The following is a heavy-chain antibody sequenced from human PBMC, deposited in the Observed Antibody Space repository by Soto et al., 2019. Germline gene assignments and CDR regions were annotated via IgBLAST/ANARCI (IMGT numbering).Heavy chain of an antibody. CDR2: ISFDGNVQ. Sequence: QTQLVESGGGAVQPGWSLRLSCVGSGIPFSDYGMHWVRQAPDKGLEWVAFISFDGNVQYYGDSVKGRFTISRDNSKNTLYLQMSRLTTEDTAVYYCAKDYGGGYLYGDNGYWGQGTLVTVSS. D-gene: IGHD4-17*01. J-gene: IGHJ4*02. CDR1: GIPFSDYG. CDR3: AKDYGGGYLYGDNGY. V-gene: IGHV3-30*18.